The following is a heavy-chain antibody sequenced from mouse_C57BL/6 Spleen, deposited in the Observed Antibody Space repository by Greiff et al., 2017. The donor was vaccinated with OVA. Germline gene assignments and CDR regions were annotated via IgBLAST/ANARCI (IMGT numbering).Heavy chain of an antibody. CDR3: TREDYDGAWFAY. V-gene: IGHV5-9-1*02. Sequence: EVQGVESGEGLVKPGGSLKLSCAASGFTFSSYAMSWVRQTPEKRLEWVAYISSGGDYIYYAHTVKGRFTISRDNARNTLYLQMSSLKSEDTAMYYCTREDYDGAWFAYWGQGTLVTVSA. J-gene: IGHJ3*01. CDR1: GFTFSSYA. D-gene: IGHD2-4*01. CDR2: ISSGGDYI.